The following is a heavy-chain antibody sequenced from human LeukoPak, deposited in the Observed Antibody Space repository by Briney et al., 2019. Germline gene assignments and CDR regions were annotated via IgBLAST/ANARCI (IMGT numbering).Heavy chain of an antibody. D-gene: IGHD1-26*01. CDR1: GITFKNYN. CDR2: IGSARSYV. V-gene: IGHV3-21*04. CDR3: ATSIGVAVAFAF. Sequence: PGGSLRLSCAASGITFKNYNMNWGRQAPGKGLERVGFIGSARSYVFYADSVKGRFTISRDNAKNSLYLQMNSLKAEDTAIYYCATSIGVAVAFAFSGQGTLVTVSS. J-gene: IGHJ4*02.